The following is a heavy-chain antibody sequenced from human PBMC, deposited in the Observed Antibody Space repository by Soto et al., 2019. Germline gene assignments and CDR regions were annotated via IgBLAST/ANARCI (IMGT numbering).Heavy chain of an antibody. D-gene: IGHD6-13*01. CDR3: ATGRQQDYFDY. V-gene: IGHV3-11*06. J-gene: IGHJ4*02. CDR1: GFTFSDYY. CDR2: ISGSSSYT. Sequence: GGSLRPSCAASGFTFSDYYMSWIRQAPGKGLEWVSYISGSSSYTNYADSVKGRFTISRDNAKNSLYLQMNSLRAEDTAVYYCATGRQQDYFDYWGQGTLVTVSS.